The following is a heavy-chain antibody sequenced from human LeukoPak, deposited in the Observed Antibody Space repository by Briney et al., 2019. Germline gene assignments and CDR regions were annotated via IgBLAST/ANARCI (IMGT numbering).Heavy chain of an antibody. CDR1: GFTFDDYA. V-gene: IGHV3-23*01. D-gene: IGHD3-3*01. CDR3: ARDPNMPPSTIFGVVEFDY. Sequence: PGRSLRLSCAASGFTFDDYAMHWVRQAPGKGLEWVSAISGSGGSTYYADSVKGRFTISRDNSKNTLYLQMNSLRAEDTAVYYCARDPNMPPSTIFGVVEFDYWGQGTLVTVSS. J-gene: IGHJ4*02. CDR2: ISGSGGST.